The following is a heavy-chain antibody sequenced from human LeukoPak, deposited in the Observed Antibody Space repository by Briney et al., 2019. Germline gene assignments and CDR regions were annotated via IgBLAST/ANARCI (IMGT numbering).Heavy chain of an antibody. CDR3: ATSTAAAGTD. D-gene: IGHD6-13*01. Sequence: GGSLRLSCAASGFTFSNLWMSWVRQAPGEGLKWVANIKQDGSEKYYVVSVKGRFTISRDNAQNSLYLQMNSLRAEDTAIYYCATSTAAAGTDWGQGTLVTVSS. CDR1: GFTFSNLW. V-gene: IGHV3-7*03. J-gene: IGHJ4*02. CDR2: IKQDGSEK.